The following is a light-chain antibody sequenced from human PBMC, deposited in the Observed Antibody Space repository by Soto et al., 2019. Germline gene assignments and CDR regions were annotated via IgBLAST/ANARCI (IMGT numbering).Light chain of an antibody. Sequence: EVVLTQSPVTLSLSPGDRAALSCRASQSVSTAVAWYQQKPGQAPRLLIYDASDRATGVPARFSGSGSGKDFTLTISSVEPEDFAVYFCQQHRKRPPTFGQGTKLDI. CDR1: QSVSTA. CDR2: DAS. J-gene: IGKJ2*01. V-gene: IGKV3-11*01. CDR3: QQHRKRPPT.